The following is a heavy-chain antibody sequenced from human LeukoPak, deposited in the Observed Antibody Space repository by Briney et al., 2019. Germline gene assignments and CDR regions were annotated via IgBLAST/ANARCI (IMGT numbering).Heavy chain of an antibody. V-gene: IGHV4-59*01. J-gene: IGHJ4*02. CDR1: GGSISSYY. D-gene: IGHD5-24*01. CDR3: AISRDGYKIDY. Sequence: PSETLSLTCTVSGGSISSYYWSWIRQPPGKGLEWIGYIYYSGSTNYNPSLKSRVTISVDTSKNQFSLKLSSVTAADTAVYYCAISRDGYKIDYWGQGTLVTVSS. CDR2: IYYSGST.